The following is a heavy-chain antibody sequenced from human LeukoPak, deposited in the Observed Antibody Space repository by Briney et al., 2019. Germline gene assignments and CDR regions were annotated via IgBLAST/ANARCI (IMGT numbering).Heavy chain of an antibody. D-gene: IGHD5-24*01. CDR2: ISGSGGST. V-gene: IGHV3-23*01. Sequence: GGSLRLSCAASGFTFSSYARSWVRQAPGKGLEWGSAISGSGGSTYYADSVKGRFTISRDNSKNTLYLQMNSLRAEDTAVYHCARAPRMAANFDYWGQGTLVTVSS. J-gene: IGHJ4*02. CDR3: ARAPRMAANFDY. CDR1: GFTFSSYA.